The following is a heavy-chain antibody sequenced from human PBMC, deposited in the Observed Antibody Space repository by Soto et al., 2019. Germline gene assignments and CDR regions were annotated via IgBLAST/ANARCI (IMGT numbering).Heavy chain of an antibody. V-gene: IGHV1-69*01. D-gene: IGHD2-2*01. CDR1: GGTFSSYA. Sequence: QVQLVQSGAEVKKPGSSVKVSCKASGGTFSSYAISWVRQAPGQGLEWMGGIIPISDTTNYAQKFQGRVTITAYESASTAYMELSRLRSEDTAVYYCARAQGSSTSLEIYYYYYYGIDVWGQGTTVTVSS. J-gene: IGHJ6*02. CDR3: ARAQGSSTSLEIYYYYYYGIDV. CDR2: IIPISDTT.